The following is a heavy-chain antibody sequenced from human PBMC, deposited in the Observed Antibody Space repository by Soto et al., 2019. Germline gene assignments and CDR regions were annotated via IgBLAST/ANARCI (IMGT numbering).Heavy chain of an antibody. CDR1: GFSLSTSGVA. CDR3: AHRPPERGLATFDP. J-gene: IGHJ5*02. Sequence: QITLKESGPTLVKPTQTLTLTCTFSGFSLSTSGVAVGWIRQPPGKALEWLALIYWDDDKRYSPSLKSRLTITKDTSKNQVVLTMTNMDPVDTPTYYCAHRPPERGLATFDPWGQGTLVTVSS. V-gene: IGHV2-5*02. CDR2: IYWDDDK. D-gene: IGHD1-1*01.